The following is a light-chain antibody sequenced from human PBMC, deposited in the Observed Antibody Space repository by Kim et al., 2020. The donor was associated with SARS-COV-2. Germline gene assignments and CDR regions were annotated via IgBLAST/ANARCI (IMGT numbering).Light chain of an antibody. J-gene: IGKJ2*01. Sequence: ETVMTQSPATLSASPGERVTLSCRASHSISSNLAWYQQKPGQAPRLLIYGASTRAAGIPARFNGSGFGTEFTLTISSLQSEDLGIYYCQQFHYWPPYTFGQGTKLEI. CDR1: HSISSN. V-gene: IGKV3-15*01. CDR3: QQFHYWPPYT. CDR2: GAS.